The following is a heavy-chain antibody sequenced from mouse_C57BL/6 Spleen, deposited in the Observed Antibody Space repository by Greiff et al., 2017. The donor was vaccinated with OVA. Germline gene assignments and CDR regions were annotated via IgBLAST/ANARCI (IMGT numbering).Heavy chain of an antibody. Sequence: EVKLMESGGGLVQPGGSLSLSCAASGFTFTDYYMSWVRQPPGKALEWLGFIRNKANGYTTEYSASVKGRFTISRDNSQSILYLQMNALRAEDSATYYCESHITTVVATNWYFDVWGTGTTVTVSS. V-gene: IGHV7-3*01. D-gene: IGHD1-1*01. J-gene: IGHJ1*03. CDR1: GFTFTDYY. CDR2: IRNKANGYTT. CDR3: ESHITTVVATNWYFDV.